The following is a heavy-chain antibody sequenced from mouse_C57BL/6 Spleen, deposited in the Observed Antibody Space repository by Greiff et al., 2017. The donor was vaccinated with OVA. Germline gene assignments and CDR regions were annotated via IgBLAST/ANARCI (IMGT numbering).Heavy chain of an antibody. D-gene: IGHD2-1*01. Sequence: QVQLQQPGAELVMPGASVKLSCKASGYTFTSYWMHWVKQRPGQGLEWIGEIDPSDSYPNYNQKFQGKSTLTVDKSSSTADMQLSSLTSEDSAVYYCARGGNWFAYWGQGTLVTVSA. CDR2: IDPSDSYP. CDR3: ARGGNWFAY. CDR1: GYTFTSYW. J-gene: IGHJ3*01. V-gene: IGHV1-69*01.